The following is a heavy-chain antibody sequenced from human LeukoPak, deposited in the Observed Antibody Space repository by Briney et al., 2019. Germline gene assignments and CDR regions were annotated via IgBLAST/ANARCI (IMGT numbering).Heavy chain of an antibody. CDR3: ARVYNWNSSGLGAPRD. CDR1: GGSFSDPY. J-gene: IGHJ4*02. D-gene: IGHD1-7*01. Sequence: SETLSLTCAVYGGSFSDPYWSVIRQPPGKGLEWIAEIHHSGNTNYNPSLKSRVTMSVDTSKNQFSLKMSSVTAADTAVYYCARVYNWNSSGLGAPRDWGRGTLLTVSS. V-gene: IGHV4-34*01. CDR2: IHHSGNT.